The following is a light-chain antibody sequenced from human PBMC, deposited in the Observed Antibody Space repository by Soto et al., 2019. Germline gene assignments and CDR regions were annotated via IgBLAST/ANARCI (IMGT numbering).Light chain of an antibody. Sequence: PATLSVSPGERATLSCRASQSVSSYLAWYQQKPGQAPRLLIYAASNRATDIPARFSGSGSGTDFTLTISSLEPEDFAVYYCQQRSNWPQITFGQGTRLEIK. CDR1: QSVSSY. J-gene: IGKJ5*01. CDR3: QQRSNWPQIT. CDR2: AAS. V-gene: IGKV3-11*01.